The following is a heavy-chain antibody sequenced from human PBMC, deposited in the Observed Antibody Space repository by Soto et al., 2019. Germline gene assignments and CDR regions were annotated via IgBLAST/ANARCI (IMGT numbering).Heavy chain of an antibody. J-gene: IGHJ4*02. Sequence: QVQLQESGPGLVKPSGTLSLTSAVSGGSISSTNRWNWGRQPPGKGLEWIGEIDHSGSTNYNPSLKSRVTMSVDKPKNQFSLKLSSVTAADTAVYYCVRDSGNGWKDYWGQRTLVTVSS. V-gene: IGHV4-4*02. CDR3: VRDSGNGWKDY. CDR2: IDHSGST. CDR1: GGSISSTNR. D-gene: IGHD6-19*01.